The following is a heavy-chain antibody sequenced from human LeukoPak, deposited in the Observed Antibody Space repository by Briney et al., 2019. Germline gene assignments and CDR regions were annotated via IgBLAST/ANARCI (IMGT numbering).Heavy chain of an antibody. D-gene: IGHD2-2*01. CDR1: GYTLTGYY. V-gene: IGHV1-2*02. CDR3: ARDLVVVPAAINWFDP. J-gene: IGHJ5*02. Sequence: ASVKVSCKASGYTLTGYYMHWVRQAPGQGLEWMGWINPNSGGTNYAQKFQGRVTMTRDTSISTAYMELSRLRSDDTAVYYCARDLVVVPAAINWFDPWGQGTLVTVSS. CDR2: INPNSGGT.